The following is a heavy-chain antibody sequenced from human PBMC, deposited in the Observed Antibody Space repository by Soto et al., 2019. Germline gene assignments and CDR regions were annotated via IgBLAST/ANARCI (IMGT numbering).Heavy chain of an antibody. D-gene: IGHD1-7*01. J-gene: IGHJ4*02. CDR1: GFTISTHG. V-gene: IGHV3-33*03. Sequence: QAQLVESGGGVVQPGTSLRLSCAASGFTISTHGMHWVRQAPGKGLEWLANIWYDGSNKFYAESVKGRFSISKDNSKNTLYLQMSSLTAEDTAVSYCAAATTWNFHFPYWRQGTQVTASS. CDR3: AAATTWNFHFPY. CDR2: IWYDGSNK.